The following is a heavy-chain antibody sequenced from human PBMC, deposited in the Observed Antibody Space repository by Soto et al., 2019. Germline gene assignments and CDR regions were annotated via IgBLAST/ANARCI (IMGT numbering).Heavy chain of an antibody. CDR3: TTEMATTGLAFDY. CDR2: IKSKTDGGTT. V-gene: IGHV3-15*01. D-gene: IGHD5-12*01. CDR1: GFTFSNAW. Sequence: GGSLRLSCAASGFTFSNAWRSWVRQAPGKGLEWGGRIKSKTDGGTTDYAAPVKGRFTISRDDSKNTLYLQMNSLKTEDTAVYYCTTEMATTGLAFDYWGQGTLVTVSS. J-gene: IGHJ4*02.